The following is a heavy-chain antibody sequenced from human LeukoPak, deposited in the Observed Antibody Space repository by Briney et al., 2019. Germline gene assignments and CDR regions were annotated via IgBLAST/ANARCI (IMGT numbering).Heavy chain of an antibody. CDR2: MNPNSGNT. V-gene: IGHV1-8*01. CDR3: ARHPPLSGTLYYYYGMDV. CDR1: GYTFTSYD. Sequence: ASVKVSCKASGYTFTSYDINWVRQATGQGLEWMGWMNPNSGNTGYAQKFQGRVTMTRNTSISTAYMELSSLRSEDTAVYHCARHPPLSGTLYYYYGMDVWGQGTTVTVSS. J-gene: IGHJ6*02. D-gene: IGHD1-14*01.